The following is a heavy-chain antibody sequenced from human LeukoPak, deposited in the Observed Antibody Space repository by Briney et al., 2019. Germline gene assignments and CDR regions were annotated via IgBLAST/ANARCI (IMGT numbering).Heavy chain of an antibody. Sequence: SETLSLTCTVSGGSISSSSYYWGWIRQPPGKGLEWIGSIYYSGSTYYNPSLKSRVTISVDTSKNQFFLKLSSVTAADTAVYYCARRRYYYDSSGYSWDLFDYWGQGTLVTVSS. CDR2: IYYSGST. V-gene: IGHV4-39*01. D-gene: IGHD3-22*01. CDR3: ARRRYYYDSSGYSWDLFDY. CDR1: GGSISSSSYY. J-gene: IGHJ4*02.